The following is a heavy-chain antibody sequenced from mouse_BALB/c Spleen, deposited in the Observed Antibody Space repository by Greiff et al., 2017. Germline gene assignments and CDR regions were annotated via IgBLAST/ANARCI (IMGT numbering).Heavy chain of an antibody. CDR2: INPSNGRT. D-gene: IGHD4-1*01. CDR3: ARRGRWDVNYAMDY. Sequence: VQLQQPGAELVKPGASVKLSCKASGYTFTSYWMHWVKQRPGQGLEWIGEINPSNGRTNYNEKFKSKATLTVDKSSSTAYMQLSSLTSEDSAVYYCARRGRWDVNYAMDYWGQGTSVTVSS. CDR1: GYTFTSYW. J-gene: IGHJ4*01. V-gene: IGHV1S81*02.